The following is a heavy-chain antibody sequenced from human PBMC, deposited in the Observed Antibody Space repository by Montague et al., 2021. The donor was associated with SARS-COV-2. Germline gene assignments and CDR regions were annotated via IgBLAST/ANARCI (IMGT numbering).Heavy chain of an antibody. D-gene: IGHD3/OR15-3a*01. CDR1: GGSISSSSYY. CDR2: IYYSGST. V-gene: IGHV4-39*01. Sequence: SETLSPTCTVSGGSISSSSYYWGWIRRPPGKGLEWIGSIYYSGSTYYXPSLKSRVTISVDTSKNQFSLKLSSVTAADTAVYYCARGLVGWFDPWGQGTLVTVSS. CDR3: ARGLVGWFDP. J-gene: IGHJ5*02.